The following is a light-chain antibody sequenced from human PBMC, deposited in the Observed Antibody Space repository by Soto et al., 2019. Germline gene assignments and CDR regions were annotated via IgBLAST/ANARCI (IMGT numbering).Light chain of an antibody. J-gene: IGKJ5*01. V-gene: IGKV1-39*01. CDR2: AAS. CDR1: QSISSY. Sequence: IQMTQSPSSLSASVGDRVTITCRASQSISSYLNWYQQKPGKAPKLLIYAASSLQSGVPSRCSGGGSGTDFTLTISSLQAEDFATYYCQQSYSTPRITFGQGTRLEIK. CDR3: QQSYSTPRIT.